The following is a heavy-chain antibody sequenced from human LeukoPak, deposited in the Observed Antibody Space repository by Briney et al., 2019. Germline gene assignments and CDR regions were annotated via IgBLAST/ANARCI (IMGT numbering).Heavy chain of an antibody. V-gene: IGHV1-2*02. Sequence: ASVKVSCKASGYTFTGYYMHWVRQAPGQGSEWRGWINPNSGDTNYAQKFQGRVTMTRDTSISTAHMELSRLRSDDTAVYYCARANPLYCSSTTCLFDYWGQGTLVTVSS. CDR2: INPNSGDT. CDR1: GYTFTGYY. CDR3: ARANPLYCSSTTCLFDY. D-gene: IGHD2-2*01. J-gene: IGHJ4*02.